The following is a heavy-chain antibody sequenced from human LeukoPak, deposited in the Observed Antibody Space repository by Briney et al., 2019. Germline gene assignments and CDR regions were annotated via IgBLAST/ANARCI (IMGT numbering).Heavy chain of an antibody. CDR3: ASSLLSEYSGSLYAFDI. CDR2: IIPIFGTA. D-gene: IGHD1-26*01. CDR1: GGSFSSYA. Sequence: SVKVSCKATGGSFSSYAIGWVRQAPGQWLEWMGGIIPIFGTANYAQKFQGRVTITADESTSTAYMELSSLRSEDTAVYYCASSLLSEYSGSLYAFDIWGQGTMVTVSS. V-gene: IGHV1-69*13. J-gene: IGHJ3*02.